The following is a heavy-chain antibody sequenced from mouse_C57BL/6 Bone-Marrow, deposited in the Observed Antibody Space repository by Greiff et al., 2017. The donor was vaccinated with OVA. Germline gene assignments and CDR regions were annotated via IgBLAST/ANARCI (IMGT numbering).Heavy chain of an antibody. CDR1: GFTFSDYG. Sequence: EVMLVESGGGLVKPGGSLKLSCAASGFTFSDYGMHWVRQAPEKGLEWVAYISSGSSTIYYADTVKGRFTIARDNAKNTLFLQMTSLRSEDTAMYYCARDYGSSPRAMDYWGQGTSVTVSS. CDR2: ISSGSSTI. CDR3: ARDYGSSPRAMDY. D-gene: IGHD1-1*01. J-gene: IGHJ4*01. V-gene: IGHV5-17*01.